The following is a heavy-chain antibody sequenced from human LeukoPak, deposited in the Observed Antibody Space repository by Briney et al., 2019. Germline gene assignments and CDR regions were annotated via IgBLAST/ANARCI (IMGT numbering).Heavy chain of an antibody. J-gene: IGHJ4*02. D-gene: IGHD1-26*01. CDR1: GYTFARDG. CDR2: ISVYNDNT. Sequence: ASVKVSCKASGYTFARDGIAWVRQDPGQGLEWMGWISVYNDNTAYAQNFRGRVSLTPDTSTNTAYMELRSLRSDDTAVYYCARAPKWELLSVNWGQETLVTVSS. V-gene: IGHV1-18*01. CDR3: ARAPKWELLSVN.